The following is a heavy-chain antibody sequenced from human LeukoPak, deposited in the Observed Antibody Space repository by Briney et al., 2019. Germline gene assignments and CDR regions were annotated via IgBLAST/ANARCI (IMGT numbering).Heavy chain of an antibody. V-gene: IGHV4-39*07. CDR1: GGSISSSSYY. D-gene: IGHD4/OR15-4a*01. CDR2: IYYSGST. Sequence: NPSETLSLTCTVSGGSISSSSYYWGWIRQPPGKGLEWIGSIYYSGSTYYNPSLKSRVTISVDTSKNQFSLKLSSVTAADTAVYYCARAVWWPGRQPLFDYWGQGTLVTVSS. J-gene: IGHJ4*02. CDR3: ARAVWWPGRQPLFDY.